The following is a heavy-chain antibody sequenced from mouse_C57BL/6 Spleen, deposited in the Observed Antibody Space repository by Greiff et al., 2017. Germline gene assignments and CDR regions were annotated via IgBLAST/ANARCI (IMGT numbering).Heavy chain of an antibody. Sequence: QVQLKESGAELVRPGASVKLSCKASGYTFTDYYINWVKQRPGQGLEWIARIYPGSGNTYYNEKFKGKATLTAEKSSSTAYMQLSSLTSEDSAVYFCARHGYYFDYWGQGTTLTVSS. CDR3: ARHGYYFDY. V-gene: IGHV1-76*01. CDR2: IYPGSGNT. CDR1: GYTFTDYY. J-gene: IGHJ2*01. D-gene: IGHD2-2*01.